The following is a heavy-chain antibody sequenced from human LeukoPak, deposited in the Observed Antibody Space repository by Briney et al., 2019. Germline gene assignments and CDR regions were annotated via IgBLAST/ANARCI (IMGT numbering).Heavy chain of an antibody. Sequence: GGSLRLSCAASGFTFSSYAMHWVRQAPGKGLEWVAVISCDRGNKYYADSVKGRFTISRDNSKNTLYLQMNSLRAEDTAVYYCARSLEIVPAAIAYWGQGTLVTVSS. D-gene: IGHD2-2*02. V-gene: IGHV3-30-3*01. CDR1: GFTFSSYA. CDR2: ISCDRGNK. J-gene: IGHJ4*02. CDR3: ARSLEIVPAAIAY.